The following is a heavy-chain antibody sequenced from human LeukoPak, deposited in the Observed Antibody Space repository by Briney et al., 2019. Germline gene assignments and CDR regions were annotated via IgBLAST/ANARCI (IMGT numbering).Heavy chain of an antibody. D-gene: IGHD6-13*01. Sequence: GGSLRLSCAASGFTFSSYWMSWVRQAPGKGLEWVANIKQDGSEKYYVDSVKGRFTISRDNAKNSLYLQMNSLRAEDTAVYYCARCDNEESSWLSTPYYFDYWGQGTLVTVSS. V-gene: IGHV3-7*01. J-gene: IGHJ4*02. CDR3: ARCDNEESSWLSTPYYFDY. CDR2: IKQDGSEK. CDR1: GFTFSSYW.